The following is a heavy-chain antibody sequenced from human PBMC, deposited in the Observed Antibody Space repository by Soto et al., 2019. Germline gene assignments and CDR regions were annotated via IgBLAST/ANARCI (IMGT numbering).Heavy chain of an antibody. CDR3: ARGAILGYCSGGSCYWFDP. J-gene: IGHJ5*02. CDR2: IKHSGST. D-gene: IGHD2-15*01. Sequence: QVQLQQWGAGLLKPSETLSLTCAVYGGSFSGYYWSWIRQPPGKGLEWIGEIKHSGSTNYNPSLKSRVTISVDTSKNQFSLKLSSVTAADTAVYYCARGAILGYCSGGSCYWFDPWGQGTLVTVSS. CDR1: GGSFSGYY. V-gene: IGHV4-34*01.